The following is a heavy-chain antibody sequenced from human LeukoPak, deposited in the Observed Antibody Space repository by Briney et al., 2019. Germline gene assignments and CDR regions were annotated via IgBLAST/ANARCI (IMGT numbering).Heavy chain of an antibody. D-gene: IGHD3-10*01. CDR3: AKERTMVRGVLDV. Sequence: GGSLRLSCAASGFTFYDYAMHWVRHAPGKGLEWVSGISWNSGSIVYADSVKGRFTISRDNAKNSLYLQMNSLRAEDTALYYCAKERTMVRGVLDVWGQGTTVTVSS. V-gene: IGHV3-9*01. CDR2: ISWNSGSI. J-gene: IGHJ6*02. CDR1: GFTFYDYA.